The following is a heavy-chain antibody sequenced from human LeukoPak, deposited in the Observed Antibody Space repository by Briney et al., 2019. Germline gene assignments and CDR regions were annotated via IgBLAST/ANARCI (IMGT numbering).Heavy chain of an antibody. J-gene: IGHJ6*03. Sequence: AGSLTLSCAASGFTFDDYTMHWVRQAPGKGLEWVGLISWDGGDTYYADSVKGRFTISRDNSKNSLYLQMNSLRTEDSALYYCAKGPLVVFPGYMDVWGKGTTVTVSS. CDR3: AKGPLVVFPGYMDV. CDR1: GFTFDDYT. D-gene: IGHD2-15*01. CDR2: ISWDGGDT. V-gene: IGHV3-43*01.